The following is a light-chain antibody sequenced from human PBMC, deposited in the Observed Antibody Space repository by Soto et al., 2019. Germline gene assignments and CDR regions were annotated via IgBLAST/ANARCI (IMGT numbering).Light chain of an antibody. Sequence: EIVLTQSPGTLSLSPGERATLSCRASQSVSSSYLAWYQQKPGQAPRLLIFGASTRATVIPARFSGSGSGTEFTLTISSLQSEDFAVYYCQQYNNWPRTFGQGTKVDIK. V-gene: IGKV3-15*01. CDR2: GAS. CDR3: QQYNNWPRT. J-gene: IGKJ1*01. CDR1: QSVSSSY.